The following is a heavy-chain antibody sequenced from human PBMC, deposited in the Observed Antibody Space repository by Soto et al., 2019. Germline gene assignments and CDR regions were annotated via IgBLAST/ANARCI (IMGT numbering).Heavy chain of an antibody. D-gene: IGHD2-15*01. V-gene: IGHV3-30*18. CDR1: GFTFSSYG. CDR3: AKDHGDCSGGSCPPI. Sequence: QVQLVESGGGVVQPGRSLRLSCAASGFTFSSYGMHWVRQAPGKGLEWVAVISYDGSNKYYADSVKGRFTISRDNSKNTLYLQTNSVRAEDTAVDYCAKDHGDCSGGSCPPIWGQGTMVTVSS. CDR2: ISYDGSNK. J-gene: IGHJ3*02.